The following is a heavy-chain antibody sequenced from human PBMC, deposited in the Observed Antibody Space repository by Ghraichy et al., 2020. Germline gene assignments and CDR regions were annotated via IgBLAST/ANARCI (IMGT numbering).Heavy chain of an antibody. CDR1: GGSFSGYY. D-gene: IGHD3-22*01. CDR2: INHSGST. CDR3: ATRTNYGSSGYTATPH. V-gene: IGHV4-34*01. J-gene: IGHJ4*02. Sequence: SETLSLTCAVYGGSFSGYYWSWIRQPPGKGLEWIGEINHSGSTNYNPSLKSRVTISVDTSKNQFSLKLSSVTAADTAVYYCATRTNYGSSGYTATPHWGQGTLVTVSS.